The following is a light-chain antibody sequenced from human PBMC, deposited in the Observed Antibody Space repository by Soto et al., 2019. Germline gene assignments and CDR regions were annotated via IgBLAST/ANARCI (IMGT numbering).Light chain of an antibody. CDR1: QSVSSN. J-gene: IGKJ5*01. CDR2: GAS. CDR3: QQYNNWPPIT. V-gene: IGKV3-15*01. Sequence: EIVMTQSPATLSVSAVERATLSCKASQSVSSNLAWYQQKPGQAPRLLIYGASTRATGIPARFSGSGSGTEFTLTISSLQSEDFAVYYCQQYNNWPPITFGQGTRLEIK.